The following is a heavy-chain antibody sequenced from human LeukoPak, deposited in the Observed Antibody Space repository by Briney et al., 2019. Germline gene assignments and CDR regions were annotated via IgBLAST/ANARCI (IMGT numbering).Heavy chain of an antibody. CDR1: GGSISSSSYY. CDR2: IYYSGST. CDR3: ARGHYYDSSGFDAFDI. Sequence: PSETLSLTCTVSGGSISSSSYYWGWIRQPPGKGLEWIGYIYYSGSTNYNPSLKSRATISVDTSKNQFSLKLSSVTAADTAVYYCARGHYYDSSGFDAFDIWGQGTMVTVSS. D-gene: IGHD3-22*01. V-gene: IGHV4-61*05. J-gene: IGHJ3*02.